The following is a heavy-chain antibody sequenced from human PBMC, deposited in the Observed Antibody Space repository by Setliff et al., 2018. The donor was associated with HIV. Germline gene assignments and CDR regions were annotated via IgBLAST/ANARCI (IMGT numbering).Heavy chain of an antibody. CDR2: IIPILGIA. CDR3: ARGPPIVVVPAALLTFDY. D-gene: IGHD2-2*01. CDR1: GGTFSSYV. J-gene: IGHJ4*02. V-gene: IGHV1-69*10. Sequence: SVKVSCKASGGTFSSYVISWVRQAPGQGLEWMGGIIPILGIANYAQKFQGRVTITADKFTSTAYMDLRSLRSDDTAVYYCARGPPIVVVPAALLTFDYWGQGTLVTVSS.